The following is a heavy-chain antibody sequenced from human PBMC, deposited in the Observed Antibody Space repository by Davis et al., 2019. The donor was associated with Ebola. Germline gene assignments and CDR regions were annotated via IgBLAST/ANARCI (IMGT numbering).Heavy chain of an antibody. Sequence: GESLKISCAASGFTFSSYWMHWVRQVPGKGLVWVSRINSDGSSTSYADSVKGRFTISRDNAKNTLYLQMNSLRAEDTAVYYCARGNRFCSGDICANWFDPLGPGNPGHRLL. CDR3: ARGNRFCSGDICANWFDP. CDR2: INSDGSST. CDR1: GFTFSSYW. V-gene: IGHV3-74*01. J-gene: IGHJ5*02. D-gene: IGHD2-15*01.